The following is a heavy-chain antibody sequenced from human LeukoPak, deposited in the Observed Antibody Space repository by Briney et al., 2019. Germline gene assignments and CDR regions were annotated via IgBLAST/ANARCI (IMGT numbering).Heavy chain of an antibody. CDR2: IYPVDSDT. D-gene: IGHD4-17*01. V-gene: IGHV5-51*01. Sequence: GESLKISCKGSGYSFTNFWIGWVRQMPGKGLEWMGIIYPVDSDTRYSPSFQGQVTISADKSISTAYLQWSSLKASDTAMYYCARQGALTTVTTDYWGQGTLVTVPS. CDR1: GYSFTNFW. CDR3: ARQGALTTVTTDY. J-gene: IGHJ4*02.